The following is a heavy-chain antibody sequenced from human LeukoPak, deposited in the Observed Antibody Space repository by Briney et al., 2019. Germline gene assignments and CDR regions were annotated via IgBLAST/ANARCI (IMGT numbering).Heavy chain of an antibody. D-gene: IGHD3-22*01. CDR2: INHNADT. CDR1: GYSISSGYY. V-gene: IGHV4-38-2*02. Sequence: SETLSLTCTVSGYSISSGYYRGWIRQSPGKGLEWIGIINHNADTSYNPSLKSRVTISVDTSKNQFSLKLSSVTAADTAVYFCARGPYSYDSSGAFDIWGQGTMVTVSS. CDR3: ARGPYSYDSSGAFDI. J-gene: IGHJ3*02.